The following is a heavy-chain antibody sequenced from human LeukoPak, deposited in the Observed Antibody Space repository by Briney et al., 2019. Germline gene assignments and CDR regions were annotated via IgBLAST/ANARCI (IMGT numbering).Heavy chain of an antibody. D-gene: IGHD3-9*01. Sequence: GRSLRLSCAASGFTFSSYGMHWVRRAPGKGLEWVAVISYDGSNKYYADSVKGRFTISRDNSKNTLYLQMNSLRAEDTAVYYCAKDDILKGRRYYYGMDVWGKGTTVTVSS. CDR1: GFTFSSYG. CDR3: AKDDILKGRRYYYGMDV. CDR2: ISYDGSNK. V-gene: IGHV3-30*18. J-gene: IGHJ6*04.